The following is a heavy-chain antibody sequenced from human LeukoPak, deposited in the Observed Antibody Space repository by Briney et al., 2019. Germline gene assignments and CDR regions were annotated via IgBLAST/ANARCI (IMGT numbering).Heavy chain of an antibody. CDR1: CGSISSYY. V-gene: IGHV4-59*01. CDR3: ARGDYFGSGLGD. D-gene: IGHD3-10*01. J-gene: IGHJ4*02. CDR2: IYYTGST. Sequence: SETLSLTCTVSCGSISSYYWGWIRQPPGKGLEWIGYIYYTGSTNCNPSLRSRVTISVDSSKNQFSLKVNSVTAADTAVYYCARGDYFGSGLGDWGQGTLVTVSS.